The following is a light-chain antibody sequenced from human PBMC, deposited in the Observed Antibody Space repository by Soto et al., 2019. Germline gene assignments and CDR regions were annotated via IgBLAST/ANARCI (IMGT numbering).Light chain of an antibody. CDR3: SSYTDSTDYV. V-gene: IGLV2-14*01. J-gene: IGLJ1*01. CDR2: QVT. Sequence: RLMIFQVTNRPSGVSTRFSGSKSGNTASLTISGLQAEDEADYYCSSYTDSTDYVFGTGTKVTVL.